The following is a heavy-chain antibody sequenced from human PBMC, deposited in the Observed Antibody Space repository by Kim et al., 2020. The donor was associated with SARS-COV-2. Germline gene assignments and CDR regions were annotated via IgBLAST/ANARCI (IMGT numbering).Heavy chain of an antibody. Sequence: GGSLRLSCAASGFTFSDYYMSWIRQAPGKGLEWVSYISSSGSTIYYADSVKGRFTISRDNAKNSLYLQMNSLRAEDTAVYYCESTPAAGTSWFDPWGQGTLVTVSS. CDR3: ESTPAAGTSWFDP. CDR1: GFTFSDYY. J-gene: IGHJ5*02. V-gene: IGHV3-11*01. CDR2: ISSSGSTI. D-gene: IGHD6-13*01.